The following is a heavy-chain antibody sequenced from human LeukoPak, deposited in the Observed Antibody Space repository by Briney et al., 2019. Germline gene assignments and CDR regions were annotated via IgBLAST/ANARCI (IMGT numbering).Heavy chain of an antibody. Sequence: SETLSLTCTVSGGSISSSSYYWGWIRQPPGKGLEWIGTIYYSGSTYYNPSLKSRVTISIDTSKNQFSLKLSSVTAADTAVYYCARDQGSGWYRIGNIDYWGQGTLVTVSS. CDR1: GGSISSSSYY. CDR3: ARDQGSGWYRIGNIDY. D-gene: IGHD6-19*01. CDR2: IYYSGST. V-gene: IGHV4-39*07. J-gene: IGHJ4*02.